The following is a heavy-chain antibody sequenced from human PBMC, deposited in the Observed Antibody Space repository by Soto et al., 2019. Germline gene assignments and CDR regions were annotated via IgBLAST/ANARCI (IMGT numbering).Heavy chain of an antibody. CDR3: ARDRFGARSSSWLAKDYGMDV. J-gene: IGHJ6*02. Sequence: PGGSLRLSCAASGFTFSSYDMHWVRQATGKGLEWVSAIGTAGDTYYPGSVKGRFTISRENAKNSLYLQMNSLRAEDTAVYYCARDRFGARSSSWLAKDYGMDVWGQGTTVTV. CDR1: GFTFSSYD. V-gene: IGHV3-13*01. D-gene: IGHD6-13*01. CDR2: IGTAGDT.